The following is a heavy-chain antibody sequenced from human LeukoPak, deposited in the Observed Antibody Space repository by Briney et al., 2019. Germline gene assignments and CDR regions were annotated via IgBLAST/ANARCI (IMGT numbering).Heavy chain of an antibody. D-gene: IGHD3-22*01. CDR2: TSYDGSKK. V-gene: IGHV3-30*18. J-gene: IGHJ4*02. CDR1: GFTFSSYN. Sequence: GRSLRLSCAASGFTFSSYNMQWVRQAPGKGLEWVAGTSYDGSKKFYADSVKGRFTISRDNSQNTLFLHMNSLKPEDTAVYYCAKPRGLDYYDSSVILDYWGQGTLVTVSS. CDR3: AKPRGLDYYDSSVILDY.